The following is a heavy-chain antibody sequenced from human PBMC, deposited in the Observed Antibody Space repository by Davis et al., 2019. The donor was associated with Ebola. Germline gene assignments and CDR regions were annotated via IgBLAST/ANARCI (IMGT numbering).Heavy chain of an antibody. CDR3: ARDRRQLWKTEYYYYYGMDV. Sequence: PGGSLRLSCAASGFTFSSYSLNWVRQAPGKGLEWVSSISSSSSYIYYADSVKGRFTISRDNAKNSLYLQMNSLRAEDTAVYYCARDRRQLWKTEYYYYYGMDVWGQGTTVTVSS. V-gene: IGHV3-21*01. CDR2: ISSSSSYI. J-gene: IGHJ6*02. D-gene: IGHD5-18*01. CDR1: GFTFSSYS.